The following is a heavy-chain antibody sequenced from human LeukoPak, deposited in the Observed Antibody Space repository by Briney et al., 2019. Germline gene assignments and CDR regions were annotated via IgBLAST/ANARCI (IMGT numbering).Heavy chain of an antibody. D-gene: IGHD3-3*01. CDR3: ARLNNEFWY. J-gene: IGHJ4*02. Sequence: SETLSLTCTVSGGSISSSSYYWGWIRQPPGKGLEWIGSIYYSGSTYYNPSLKSRVTISVDTSKNQFSLKVSSVTAADTAVYYCARLNNEFWYWGQGTLVTVSS. CDR2: IYYSGST. V-gene: IGHV4-39*01. CDR1: GGSISSSSYY.